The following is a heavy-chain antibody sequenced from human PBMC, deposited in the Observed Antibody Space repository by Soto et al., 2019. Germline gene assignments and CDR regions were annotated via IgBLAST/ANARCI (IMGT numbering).Heavy chain of an antibody. J-gene: IGHJ4*02. CDR3: AREGARKVLRYFDWPY. Sequence: GGSLRLSCAASGFTFSYYYMSWIRQSPGKGLEWVSYISSSSSYTNYADSVKGRFTISRDNAKNSLYLQMNSLRAEDTAVYYCAREGARKVLRYFDWPYWGQGTLVTVSS. V-gene: IGHV3-11*06. CDR1: GFTFSYYY. CDR2: ISSSSSYT. D-gene: IGHD3-9*01.